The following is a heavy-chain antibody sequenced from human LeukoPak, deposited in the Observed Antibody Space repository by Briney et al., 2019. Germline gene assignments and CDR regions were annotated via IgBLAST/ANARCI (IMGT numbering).Heavy chain of an antibody. CDR3: AKGRYSSGWYPRY. D-gene: IGHD6-19*01. CDR2: ISSSSSTI. Sequence: GGSLRLSCAASEFTFSSYSMNWVRQAPGKGLEWVSYISSSSSTIYYADSVKGRFTISRDNSKNTLYLQMNSLRAEDTAVYYCAKGRYSSGWYPRYWGQGTLVTVSS. CDR1: EFTFSSYS. J-gene: IGHJ4*02. V-gene: IGHV3-48*01.